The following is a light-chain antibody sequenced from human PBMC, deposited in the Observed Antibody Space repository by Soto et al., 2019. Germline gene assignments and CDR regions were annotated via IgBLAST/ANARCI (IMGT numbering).Light chain of an antibody. V-gene: IGKV1-39*01. CDR2: AAS. CDR1: QSISTY. CDR3: QQTYNTPFT. J-gene: IGKJ3*01. Sequence: DIQMTQSPSSLSASVGDRVTITCRASQSISTYLNWYQQKPGKAPELLIYAASSLQSGVPSRFGGSGSGTDFTLTISSLQPEDFATYYCQQTYNTPFTFGPGTKVDIK.